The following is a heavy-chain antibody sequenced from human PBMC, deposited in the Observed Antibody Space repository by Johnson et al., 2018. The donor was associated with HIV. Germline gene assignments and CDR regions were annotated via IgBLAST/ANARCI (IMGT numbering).Heavy chain of an antibody. D-gene: IGHD3-22*01. CDR2: ISSSGSTT. J-gene: IGHJ3*02. CDR1: GFSFSDYY. Sequence: QEKLVESGGGVERPGGSLRLSCAASGFSFSDYYMSWIRQAPGKGPEWVSYISSSGSTTYYADSVKGRFTISRDNAKNSLYLQMNSLRAEDTAVYYCGRVADYYDSIAVLNAFDIWGQGTMVTVSS. CDR3: GRVADYYDSIAVLNAFDI. V-gene: IGHV3-11*04.